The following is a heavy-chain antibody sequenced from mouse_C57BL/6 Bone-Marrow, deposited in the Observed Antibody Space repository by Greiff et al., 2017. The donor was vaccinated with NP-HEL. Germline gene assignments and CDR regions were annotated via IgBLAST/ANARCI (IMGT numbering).Heavy chain of an antibody. CDR2: IRNKANGYTT. J-gene: IGHJ2*01. CDR3: ARYRGYGNYDY. CDR1: GFTFTDYY. D-gene: IGHD2-1*01. V-gene: IGHV7-3*01. Sequence: DVMLVESGGGLVQPGGSLSLSCAASGFTFTDYYMSWVRQPPGKALEWLGFIRNKANGYTTEYSASVKGRFTISRDNSQSILYLQMNALRAEDSATYYCARYRGYGNYDYWGQGTTLTVSS.